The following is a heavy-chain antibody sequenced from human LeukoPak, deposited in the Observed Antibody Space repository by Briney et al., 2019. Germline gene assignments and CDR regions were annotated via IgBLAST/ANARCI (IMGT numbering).Heavy chain of an antibody. CDR1: GGSISSSSYY. Sequence: SETLSLTCTVSGGSISSSSYYWGWIRQPPGKGLEWIGYIYYSGSTNYNPSLKSRVTISVDTSKNQFSLKLSSVTAAGTAVYYCARAEEESLRGAFDYWGQGTLVTVSS. D-gene: IGHD1-26*01. CDR3: ARAEEESLRGAFDY. V-gene: IGHV4-61*05. CDR2: IYYSGST. J-gene: IGHJ4*02.